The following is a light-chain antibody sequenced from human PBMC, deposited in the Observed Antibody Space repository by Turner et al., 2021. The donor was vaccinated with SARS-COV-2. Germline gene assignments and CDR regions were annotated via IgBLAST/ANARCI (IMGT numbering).Light chain of an antibody. CDR3: QQHIEYPWT. CDR2: SGS. V-gene: IGKV1-27*01. J-gene: IGKJ4*02. CDR1: KSISKY. Sequence: QITQSPSYLAASPGETITINCRASKSISKYLAWYQEKPGKTNKLLIYSGSTLQSGFPSRFSGSGSGTDFTLTISSLEPEDFAMYYCQQHIEYPWTFGGGTKLEIK.